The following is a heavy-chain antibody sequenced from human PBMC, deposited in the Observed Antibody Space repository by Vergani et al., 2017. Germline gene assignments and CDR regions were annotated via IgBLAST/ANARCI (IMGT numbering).Heavy chain of an antibody. D-gene: IGHD3-22*01. Sequence: QVQLQESGPGLVKPSQTLSLTCTVSGGSISSGGYYWSWIRQHPGKGLEWIGYIYYSGSTYYNPSLQSRVTISVDTSKNQFSLKLSSVTAAETAVYYCARLHYYDSSGLKDWGQGTLVTVSS. J-gene: IGHJ4*02. V-gene: IGHV4-31*03. CDR2: IYYSGST. CDR3: ARLHYYDSSGLKD. CDR1: GGSISSGGYY.